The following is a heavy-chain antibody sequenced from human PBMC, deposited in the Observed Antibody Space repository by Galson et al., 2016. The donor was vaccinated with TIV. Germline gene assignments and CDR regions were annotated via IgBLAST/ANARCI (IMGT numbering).Heavy chain of an antibody. CDR2: INLDGSKK. D-gene: IGHD2-2*02. CDR1: RFTFSQHW. Sequence: SLRLSCAASRFTFSQHWMSWVRQAPGKGLEWVANINLDGSKKYYVDSVRGRFTISRDNPKNSLYLQLNSLRAEDTAVYYCARSLLYYDPYYLDYWGQGTLASVSS. J-gene: IGHJ4*02. CDR3: ARSLLYYDPYYLDY. V-gene: IGHV3-7*01.